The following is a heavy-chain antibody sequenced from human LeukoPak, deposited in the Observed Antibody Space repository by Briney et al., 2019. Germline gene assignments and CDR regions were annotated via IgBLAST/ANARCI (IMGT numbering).Heavy chain of an antibody. J-gene: IGHJ4*02. CDR3: ARQGGGYDSQHFDY. V-gene: IGHV4-39*01. Sequence: PSETLSLTCTVSGGSISSSSYYWGWIRQPPGKGLEWIGSIYYSGSTYYNPSLKSRVTISVDTSKNQFSLKLSSVTAADTAVYYCARQGGGYDSQHFDYWGQGTLSPSPQ. D-gene: IGHD5-12*01. CDR1: GGSISSSSYY. CDR2: IYYSGST.